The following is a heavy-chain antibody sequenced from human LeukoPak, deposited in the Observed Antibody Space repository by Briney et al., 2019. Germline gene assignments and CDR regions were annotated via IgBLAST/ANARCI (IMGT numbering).Heavy chain of an antibody. CDR2: IYYSGST. CDR1: GGSIGSYY. D-gene: IGHD6-13*01. Sequence: PSETLSLTCTVSGGSIGSYYWSWIRQPPGKGLEWIGYIYYSGSTNYNPSLKSRVTISLDTSKNQFSMNLISVTAADTAVYYCAREGVAAAGKLDYWGQGTLATVSS. J-gene: IGHJ4*02. CDR3: AREGVAAAGKLDY. V-gene: IGHV4-59*01.